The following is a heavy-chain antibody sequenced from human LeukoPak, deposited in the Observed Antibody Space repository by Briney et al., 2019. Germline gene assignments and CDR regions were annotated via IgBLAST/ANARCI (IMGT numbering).Heavy chain of an antibody. D-gene: IGHD3-3*01. CDR2: ISGSGGDT. Sequence: GGSLRLSCEGSGFIFSRYSSYAMDWVRQAPGKGLEWVSAISGSGGDTYYADSVKCRFTISRDNSKNTLYLQMNSLRAEDTAVYYCAKDTIFGEYYYYYYMDVWGKGTTVTVSS. CDR3: AKDTIFGEYYYYYYMDV. J-gene: IGHJ6*03. CDR1: GFIFSRYSSYA. V-gene: IGHV3-23*01.